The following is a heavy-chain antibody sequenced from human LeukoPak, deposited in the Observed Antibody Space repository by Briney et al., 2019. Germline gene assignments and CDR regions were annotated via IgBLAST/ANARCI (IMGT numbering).Heavy chain of an antibody. J-gene: IGHJ5*02. Sequence: SETLSLTCTVSGGSISSDNYYWGWIRQPPGKGLEWIGSIYYSGTTYYNPSLKSRVTISVDTSKNQFSLKLSSVTAADTAVYYCARDASLGTMVRGVIIGFDPWGQGTLVTVSS. V-gene: IGHV4-39*07. CDR1: GGSISSDNYY. CDR3: ARDASLGTMVRGVIIGFDP. D-gene: IGHD3-10*01. CDR2: IYYSGTT.